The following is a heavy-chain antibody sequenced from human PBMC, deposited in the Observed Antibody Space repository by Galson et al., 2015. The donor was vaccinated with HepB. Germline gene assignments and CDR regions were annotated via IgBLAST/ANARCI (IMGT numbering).Heavy chain of an antibody. CDR1: GFTISSNY. Sequence: SLRLSCAASGFTISSNYMTWVRQAPGKGLEWVSVIYSGGSTYYADSVKGRFTISRDNSKNTLYLQMNSLRPEDTAVYHCARDRSSGSYDYWGRGTLVTVSS. CDR2: IYSGGST. V-gene: IGHV3-66*02. CDR3: ARDRSSGSYDY. D-gene: IGHD1-26*01. J-gene: IGHJ4*02.